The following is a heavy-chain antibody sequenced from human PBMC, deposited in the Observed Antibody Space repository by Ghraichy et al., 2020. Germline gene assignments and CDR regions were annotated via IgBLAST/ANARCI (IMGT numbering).Heavy chain of an antibody. D-gene: IGHD3-16*01. CDR3: ARLGLKDV. CDR2: IYYSGST. CDR1: GGSISSSSYY. J-gene: IGHJ6*02. V-gene: IGHV4-39*01. Sequence: SETLSLTCTVSGGSISSSSYYWGWIRQPPGKGLEWIGSIYYSGSTYYNPSLKSRVTISVDTSKNQFSLKLSSVTAADTAVYYCARLGLKDVWGQGTTVTVSS.